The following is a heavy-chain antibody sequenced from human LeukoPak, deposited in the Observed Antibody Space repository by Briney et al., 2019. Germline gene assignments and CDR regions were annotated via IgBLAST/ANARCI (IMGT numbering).Heavy chain of an antibody. CDR1: GLTVSTNS. D-gene: IGHD3-22*01. J-gene: IGHJ3*02. Sequence: GGSLRLSCTVSGLTVSTNSMSWVRQAPGKGLEWVSFIYSYNTHYSDSVKGRFTISRDNSKNTLYLQMNSLRAEDTAVYYCARDWRDSSGKFPNDAFDIWGQGTMVTVSS. V-gene: IGHV3-66*01. CDR3: ARDWRDSSGKFPNDAFDI. CDR2: IYSYNT.